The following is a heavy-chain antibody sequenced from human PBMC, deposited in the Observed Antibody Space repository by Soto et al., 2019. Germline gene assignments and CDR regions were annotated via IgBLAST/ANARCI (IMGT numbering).Heavy chain of an antibody. CDR1: GFTFSSYA. CDR2: ISGSGGST. D-gene: IGHD3-3*01. Sequence: PGGSLRLSCAASGFTFSSYAMSWVRQAPGKGLEWVSAISGSGGSTYYADSVKGRFTISRDNSKNTLYLQMNSLRAEDTAVYYCAKTGFLEWLTPINNWFDPWGQGTLVTVSS. CDR3: AKTGFLEWLTPINNWFDP. J-gene: IGHJ5*02. V-gene: IGHV3-23*01.